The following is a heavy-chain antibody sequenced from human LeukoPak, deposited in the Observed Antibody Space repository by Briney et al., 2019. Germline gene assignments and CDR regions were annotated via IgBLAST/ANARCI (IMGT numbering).Heavy chain of an antibody. CDR2: ISPGDSAT. D-gene: IGHD3-10*01. V-gene: IGHV5-51*01. CDR1: GYSTTSYW. CDR3: ARHYYYGSGSYYSWFDP. J-gene: IGHJ5*02. Sequence: GESLKISCKGSGYSTTSYWICWVRHMPRKGLEWMGIISPGDSATRYSPSFQGQVTISADKSISTAYLQWSSLKASDTAMYYCARHYYYGSGSYYSWFDPWGEGTLVSVSS.